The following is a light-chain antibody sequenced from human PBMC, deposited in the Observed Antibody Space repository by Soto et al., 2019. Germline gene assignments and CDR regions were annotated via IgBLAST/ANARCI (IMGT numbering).Light chain of an antibody. V-gene: IGKV3-20*01. Sequence: EIVLTQSPGTLSLSPGERVTLSCRASQSVSSSYLAWYQQKPGQAPRLLIYGASSRATGIPDRFRGSGSGTDFTLTISRLEPEDFAVYYCQQYGSSPWTFGQGTNVEVK. CDR2: GAS. CDR3: QQYGSSPWT. J-gene: IGKJ1*01. CDR1: QSVSSSY.